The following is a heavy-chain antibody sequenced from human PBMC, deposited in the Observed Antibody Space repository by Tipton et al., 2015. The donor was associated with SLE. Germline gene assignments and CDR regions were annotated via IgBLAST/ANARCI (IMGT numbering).Heavy chain of an antibody. D-gene: IGHD1-1*01. CDR1: GYTFTSYG. CDR3: ATFGQALWRGWNWYFDL. J-gene: IGHJ2*01. V-gene: IGHV1-18*01. Sequence: QLVQSGAEVKKPGASVKVSCKASGYTFTSYGISWVRQAPGQGLEWMGWISAYNGNTNYAQKLQGRVTMTTDTSTSTAYMELSSLRSEDTAVYYCATFGQALWRGWNWYFDLWGRGTLVTVSS. CDR2: ISAYNGNT.